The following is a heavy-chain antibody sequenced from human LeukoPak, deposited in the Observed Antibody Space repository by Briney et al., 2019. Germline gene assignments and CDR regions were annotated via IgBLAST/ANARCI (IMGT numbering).Heavy chain of an antibody. D-gene: IGHD1-1*01. V-gene: IGHV4-38-2*02. CDR1: GYSISSGYY. Sequence: SETLXXTCTVSGYSISSGYYWGWIRQPPGKGLEWIGSIYYSGSTYYNPSLKSRVTISVDTSKNQFSLKLSSVTAADTAVYYXXXRXXWXXIXYYFXYWGQGTLVTVSS. CDR3: XXRXXWXXIXYYFXY. CDR2: IYYSGST. J-gene: IGHJ4*02.